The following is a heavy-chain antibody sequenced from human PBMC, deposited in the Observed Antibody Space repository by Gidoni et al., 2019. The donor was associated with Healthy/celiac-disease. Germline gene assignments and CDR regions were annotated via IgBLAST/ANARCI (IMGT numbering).Heavy chain of an antibody. CDR2: IYYSGST. D-gene: IGHD2-2*01. Sequence: QLQLQESGPGLVKPSETLSLTCAVSGGSISSSSYYWGWIRQPPRKGLEWIGSIYYSGSTYYNPSLKSRVTISVDTSKNQFSLKLSSVTAADTAVYYCARLIVVVPAALPGLVDYWGQGTLVTVSS. CDR3: ARLIVVVPAALPGLVDY. CDR1: GGSISSSSYY. V-gene: IGHV4-39*01. J-gene: IGHJ4*02.